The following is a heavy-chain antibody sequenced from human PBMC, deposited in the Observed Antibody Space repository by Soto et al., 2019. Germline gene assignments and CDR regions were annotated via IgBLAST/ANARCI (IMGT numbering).Heavy chain of an antibody. CDR3: AKHFPFDYFDD. Sequence: SETLSLTCTVSGDSITSNSYFWAWIRQPPGKGLEWIGSIYYSGTTYYNPSLKSRVTISVDRSKNQFSLKLSSVTAADTAVYYCAKHFPFDYFDDGGQGPLVTVAS. CDR1: GDSITSNSYF. V-gene: IGHV4-39*01. CDR2: IYYSGTT. J-gene: IGHJ4*02.